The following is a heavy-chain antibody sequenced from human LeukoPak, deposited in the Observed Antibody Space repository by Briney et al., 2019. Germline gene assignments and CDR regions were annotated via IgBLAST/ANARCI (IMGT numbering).Heavy chain of an antibody. V-gene: IGHV5-51*01. CDR3: ARQGSPRITIFGVVINDAFDI. CDR1: GYTFSSYW. D-gene: IGHD3-3*01. J-gene: IGHJ3*02. CDR2: IYPGDSDT. Sequence: GESLKISCKGSGYTFSSYWIGWVRQMPGKGLEWMGVIYPGDSDTRYRPSFQGQVTISADKSISTAYLQWSSLKASDTAMYYCARQGSPRITIFGVVINDAFDIWGQGTMVTVSS.